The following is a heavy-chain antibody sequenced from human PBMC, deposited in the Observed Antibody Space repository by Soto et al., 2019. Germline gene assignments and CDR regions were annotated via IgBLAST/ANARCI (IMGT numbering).Heavy chain of an antibody. CDR3: ARALNGAKDY. D-gene: IGHD3-10*01. V-gene: IGHV1-3*01. CDR1: GYTFTSYA. CDR2: INAGNGNT. J-gene: IGHJ4*02. Sequence: ASVKVSCKASGYTFTSYAMHWVRQAPGQRLEWMGWINAGNGNTKYSQKFQGRVTITRDTSASTAYMELRSLRSDDTAVYYCARALNGAKDYWGQGTLVTSPQ.